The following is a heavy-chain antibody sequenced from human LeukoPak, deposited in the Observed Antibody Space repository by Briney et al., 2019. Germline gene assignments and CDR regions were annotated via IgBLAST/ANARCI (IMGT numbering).Heavy chain of an antibody. V-gene: IGHV4-61*08. D-gene: IGHD4-4*01. CDR2: IYSSGST. J-gene: IGHJ4*02. CDR3: ARHYFPDYSFGY. Sequence: PSETLSLTCTVSGGSISSGGYYWSWIRQHPGKGLEWIGYIYSSGSTNYNPSLKSRVTISVDTSKNEFSLKLNSVTAADTAVYYCARHYFPDYSFGYWGQGTLVTVSS. CDR1: GGSISSGGYY.